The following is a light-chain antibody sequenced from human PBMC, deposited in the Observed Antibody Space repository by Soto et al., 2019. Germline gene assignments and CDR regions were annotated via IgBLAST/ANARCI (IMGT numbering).Light chain of an antibody. Sequence: VLTQSPGPLSLSPGERATLSCRASQSVSTNYLAWYQQKPGQAPRLLIYGASRRATGIPDRFGGSGSGTDFTLTISSLEPADSAVYYCQQYGTSPWTLGQGTKVEIK. CDR2: GAS. CDR1: QSVSTNY. CDR3: QQYGTSPWT. J-gene: IGKJ1*01. V-gene: IGKV3-20*01.